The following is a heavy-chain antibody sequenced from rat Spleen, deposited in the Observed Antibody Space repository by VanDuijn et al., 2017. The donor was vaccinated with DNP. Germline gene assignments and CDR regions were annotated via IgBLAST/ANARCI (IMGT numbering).Heavy chain of an antibody. J-gene: IGHJ4*01. CDR1: GFTFSNYD. Sequence: EVQLVESGGALVQPGGSLKLSCTASGFTFSNYDMAWVRQIPTKGLEWVASIKTVGVNPQYQDSVKGRFTISRDNTKNTQYLQMDSLRSEDTAIYYCARKNYYYSGDSLDVWGQGTSVTVSS. D-gene: IGHD1-1*01. V-gene: IGHV5S13*01. CDR2: IKTVGVNP. CDR3: ARKNYYYSGDSLDV.